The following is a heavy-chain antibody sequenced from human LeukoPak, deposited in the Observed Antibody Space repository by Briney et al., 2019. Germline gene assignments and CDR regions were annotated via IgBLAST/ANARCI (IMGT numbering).Heavy chain of an antibody. J-gene: IGHJ5*02. Sequence: SETLSLTCTVSGGSISSYYWSWIRQPPGKGLEWIGYIYYSGSTNYNPSLKSRVTISVDTSKNQFSLKLSSVTAADTAVYYCARSGYGSSWYLGGWFDPWGQGTLVTVSS. V-gene: IGHV4-59*01. CDR1: GGSISSYY. CDR2: IYYSGST. D-gene: IGHD6-13*01. CDR3: ARSGYGSSWYLGGWFDP.